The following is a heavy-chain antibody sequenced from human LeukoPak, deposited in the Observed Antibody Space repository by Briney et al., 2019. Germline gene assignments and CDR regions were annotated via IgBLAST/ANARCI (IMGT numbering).Heavy chain of an antibody. CDR1: GYTFTGYF. CDR3: TRTRYGDHFDY. CDR2: INSNSGGT. D-gene: IGHD4-17*01. J-gene: IGHJ4*02. V-gene: IGHV1-2*02. Sequence: ASVKVSCKASGYTFTGYFIHWVRQAPGQGLEWMGWINSNSGGTNFAQESQGRVTMTRDTSFSTAYMELSGLRSDDTAVYYCTRTRYGDHFDYWGQGTLVTVSS.